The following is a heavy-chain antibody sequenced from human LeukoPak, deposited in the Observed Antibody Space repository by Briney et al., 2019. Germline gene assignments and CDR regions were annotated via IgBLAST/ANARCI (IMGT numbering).Heavy chain of an antibody. V-gene: IGHV4-30-4*07. CDR2: IYYRGGK. J-gene: IGHJ5*02. CDR1: GGSMNRGGDS. CDR3: AMAMVRGLTSWFDP. Sequence: SETLSLTCTVSGGSMNRGGDSWSWIRQPPGKGLEWIGYIYYRGGKYYNPSLKSRLVLSVDTAKNQFSLEPSAVTAADTAVYYCAMAMVRGLTSWFDPWGQGILVTVSS. D-gene: IGHD3-10*01.